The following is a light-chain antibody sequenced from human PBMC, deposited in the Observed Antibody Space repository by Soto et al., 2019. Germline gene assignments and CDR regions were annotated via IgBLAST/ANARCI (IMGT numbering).Light chain of an antibody. CDR2: GNN. Sequence: QSVLTQPPSVSGAPGQRVTISCTGSSSNIGAGYDVHGYQQLPGTAPKLLIYGNNNRPSGVPDRFSGSKSGTSASLAITGLQAEDEADYYCQSYDTSLSGFVFGGGTKLTVL. J-gene: IGLJ2*01. CDR1: SSNIGAGYD. V-gene: IGLV1-40*01. CDR3: QSYDTSLSGFV.